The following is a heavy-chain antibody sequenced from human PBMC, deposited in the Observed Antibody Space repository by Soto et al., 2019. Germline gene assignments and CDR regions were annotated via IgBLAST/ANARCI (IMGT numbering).Heavy chain of an antibody. CDR3: AGGPGYWPFAL. J-gene: IGHJ2*01. Sequence: GELQQWGSGVLKPSDTLSLNCSVYGGSSRAYHWSWIRQSPGEGLEWIGEFSYSGSLNYNPSHRERVPVSLDTSTAHFSLTMPSVTAADAGVFFWAGGPGYWPFALWGRGTLVTVS. CDR2: FSYSGSL. D-gene: IGHD2-2*03. V-gene: IGHV4-34*01. CDR1: GGSSRAYH.